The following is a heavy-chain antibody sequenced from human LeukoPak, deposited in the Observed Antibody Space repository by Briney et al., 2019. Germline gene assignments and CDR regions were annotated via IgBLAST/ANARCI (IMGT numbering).Heavy chain of an antibody. CDR1: GGTFSSYA. D-gene: IGHD3-3*01. J-gene: IGHJ6*03. CDR3: ARGGRFLEWLPYYYYYMDV. Sequence: GASVNVSCMASGGTFSSYAISWVQQAAGQGVEWMGGIIPIFGSANYPQKLQGRVKITADESTSTAYMELSRQRSEDTAVYYCARGGRFLEWLPYYYYYMDVWGKGTTVTVSS. V-gene: IGHV1-69*13. CDR2: IIPIFGSA.